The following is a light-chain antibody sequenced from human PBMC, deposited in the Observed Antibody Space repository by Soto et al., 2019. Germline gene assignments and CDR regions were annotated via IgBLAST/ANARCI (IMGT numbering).Light chain of an antibody. CDR3: QQYGDSPT. Sequence: EILMTQSPATLSVSPGERATLSCRASQSVSAGYFAWYQQRPGQAPRLLIYETSSRTTGLPDRFSGSGSGTDFTLTISRLEPEDFAVYYCQQYGDSPTFGQGTKVDI. J-gene: IGKJ1*01. V-gene: IGKV3-20*01. CDR1: QSVSAGY. CDR2: ETS.